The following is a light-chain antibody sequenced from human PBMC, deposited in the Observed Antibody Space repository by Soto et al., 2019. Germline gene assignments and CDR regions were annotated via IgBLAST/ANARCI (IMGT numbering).Light chain of an antibody. CDR1: QSVSSNH. CDR2: GAS. J-gene: IGKJ1*01. V-gene: IGKV3-20*01. CDR3: QQYGSSGT. Sequence: PGERATLSCRASQSVSSNHLAWYQQKPGQAPRLLIYGASNRATGIPDRFSGSGSGTDFTLTISRLEPEDFAVDYCQQYGSSGTFGQGTKVDIK.